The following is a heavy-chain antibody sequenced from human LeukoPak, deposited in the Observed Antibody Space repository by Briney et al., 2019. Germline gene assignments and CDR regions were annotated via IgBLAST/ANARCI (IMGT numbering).Heavy chain of an antibody. CDR1: GGSISDYY. D-gene: IGHD1-26*01. J-gene: IGHJ6*03. V-gene: IGHV4-4*07. CDR2: IYTSGST. CDR3: AGIKGGSTGYYYMDV. Sequence: SSETLSLTCTVSGGSISDYYWSWIRQPAGKGLEWIGRIYTSGSTNYNPSLKSRVTISVDTSKNQFSLKLSSVTAADTAVYYCAGIKGGSTGYYYMDVWGKGTTVTVSS.